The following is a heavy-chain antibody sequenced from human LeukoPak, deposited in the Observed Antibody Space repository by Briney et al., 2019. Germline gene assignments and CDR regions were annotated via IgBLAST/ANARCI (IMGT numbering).Heavy chain of an antibody. D-gene: IGHD4-23*01. J-gene: IGHJ4*02. CDR2: ISYDGSNQ. V-gene: IGHV3-30*04. CDR1: GFTFSSYT. Sequence: PGRSLRLSCAASGFTFSSYTMHWVRQAPGMGLEWVAFISYDGSNQYYADSVKGRFTISRDNSQNTLYLQMNSLRAEDTAIYYCASPDDGRPFHYWGQGTLVTVSS. CDR3: ASPDDGRPFHY.